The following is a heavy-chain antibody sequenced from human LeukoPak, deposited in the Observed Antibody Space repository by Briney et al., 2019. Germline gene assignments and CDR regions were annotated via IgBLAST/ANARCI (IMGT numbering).Heavy chain of an antibody. J-gene: IGHJ3*01. CDR3: TRDYPASFDV. V-gene: IGHV3-49*04. Sequence: GGSLRLSCAASGFTFSSYAMSWVRQAPGKGLEWLGFIRSTIYGGTTDYAASVKGRFTISRDDSKSIAYLQMNSLKTEDTAMYYCTRDYPASFDVWGQGTLVTVSS. CDR1: GFTFSSYA. CDR2: IRSTIYGGTT.